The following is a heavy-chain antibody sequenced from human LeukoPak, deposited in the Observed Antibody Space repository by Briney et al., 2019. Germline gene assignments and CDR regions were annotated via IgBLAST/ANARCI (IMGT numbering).Heavy chain of an antibody. CDR3: ARGPFQLELRYNYFDY. D-gene: IGHD1-7*01. V-gene: IGHV1-8*03. CDR2: MNPNSGNT. Sequence: GASVKVSCKASGYTFTSYDINWVRQATGQGLEWMGWMNPNSGNTGYAQKFQGRVTITADKSTSTAYMELSSLRSEDTAVYYCARGPFQLELRYNYFDYWGQGTLVTVSS. J-gene: IGHJ4*02. CDR1: GYTFTSYD.